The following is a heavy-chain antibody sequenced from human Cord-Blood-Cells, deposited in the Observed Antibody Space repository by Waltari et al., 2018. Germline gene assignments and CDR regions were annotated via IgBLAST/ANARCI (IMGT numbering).Heavy chain of an antibody. Sequence: QVQLQQWGAGLLKPSETLSLTCAVHGGSFSGYYWSWIRQPPGKGLEWIGEINHSGSTNYNPSLKSRVTISVDTSKNQFSLKLSSVTAADTAVYYCARVMGGQSSSWYYFDYWGQGTLVTVSS. CDR2: INHSGST. CDR1: GGSFSGYY. D-gene: IGHD6-13*01. V-gene: IGHV4-34*01. J-gene: IGHJ4*02. CDR3: ARVMGGQSSSWYYFDY.